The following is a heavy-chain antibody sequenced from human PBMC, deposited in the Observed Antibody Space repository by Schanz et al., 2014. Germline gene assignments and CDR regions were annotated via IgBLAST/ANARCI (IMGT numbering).Heavy chain of an antibody. D-gene: IGHD2-2*01. V-gene: IGHV3-30*04. Sequence: VQLVESGGELVQPGGSLRLSCAASGFTMITYAMHWVRQPPGKGLEWVAIITYDGSNTYHADSVKGRFTISRDNSKNTLYLQMNSLRAEDTAVYYCIRGDIMVVPVAHFWGQGILVTVSS. CDR1: GFTMITYA. CDR2: ITYDGSNT. CDR3: IRGDIMVVPVAHF. J-gene: IGHJ4*02.